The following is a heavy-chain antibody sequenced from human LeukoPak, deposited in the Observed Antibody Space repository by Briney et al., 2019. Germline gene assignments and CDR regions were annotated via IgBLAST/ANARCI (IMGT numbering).Heavy chain of an antibody. D-gene: IGHD3-9*01. Sequence: GASVKVSCKASGYAFSSYYMHWVRQAPGQGLEWMGIINPSGGSTSYAQKFQGRVTMTRDTSTSTVYMELSSLRSEDSAVYCCARDPGYDILTGYGDYWGQGTLVTVSS. CDR2: INPSGGST. J-gene: IGHJ4*02. CDR3: ARDPGYDILTGYGDY. CDR1: GYAFSSYY. V-gene: IGHV1-46*01.